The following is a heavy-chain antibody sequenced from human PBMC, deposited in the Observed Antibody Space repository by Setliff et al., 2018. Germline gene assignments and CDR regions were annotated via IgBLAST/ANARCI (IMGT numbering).Heavy chain of an antibody. V-gene: IGHV3-23*01. J-gene: IGHJ4*02. CDR1: GFTFSSYA. D-gene: IGHD6-19*01. Sequence: GGSLRLSCAASGFTFSSYAMSWVRQAPGKGLEWVSAISGSGGSTYYADSVKGRFTISRDNSKNTLYLQMNSLRAEDTAVYYCAKEGIAVAGMDLGGGYWGQGTLVTVSS. CDR2: ISGSGGST. CDR3: AKEGIAVAGMDLGGGY.